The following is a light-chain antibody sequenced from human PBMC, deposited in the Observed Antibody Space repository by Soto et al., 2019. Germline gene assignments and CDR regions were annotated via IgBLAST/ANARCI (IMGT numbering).Light chain of an antibody. CDR2: SAS. Sequence: DIPLTQSPSFLSASVGDTVTITCRASQGMSTYLAWYQQKPGKVPKLLIRSASTLQSGVPPRFSGGGSGTEFTLTLSTLQPDDSGIYYCQQLNGYQLAFGGGTNFEIK. CDR1: QGMSTY. J-gene: IGKJ4*01. V-gene: IGKV1-9*01. CDR3: QQLNGYQLA.